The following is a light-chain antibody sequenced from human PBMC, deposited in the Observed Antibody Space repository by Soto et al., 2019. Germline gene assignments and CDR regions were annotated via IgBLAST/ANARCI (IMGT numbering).Light chain of an antibody. V-gene: IGLV2-23*02. CDR2: EVS. CDR1: SSDVGSYNF. Sequence: QSALTQAASVSGSPGQSITISCTGTSSDVGSYNFLSWYQQHPGKAPKVMIYEVSKRPSGVSNRFSGSKSGNTASLTISGLQAEDEADYYCCSYAGSSTPLIFGTGTKLTVL. J-gene: IGLJ1*01. CDR3: CSYAGSSTPLI.